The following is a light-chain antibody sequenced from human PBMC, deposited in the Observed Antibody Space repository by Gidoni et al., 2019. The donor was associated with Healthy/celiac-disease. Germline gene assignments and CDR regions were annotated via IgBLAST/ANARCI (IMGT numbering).Light chain of an antibody. CDR1: QSVISY. CDR2: DAS. J-gene: IGKJ4*01. V-gene: IGKV3-11*01. Sequence: EIVLTQSPATLSLSPGERATLSCRASQSVISYLAWYQQKPGQAPRLLIYDASNRATRIPARFSGSGSGTDFTLTISSLEPEDFAVYYCQQRSNWPPLTFGGGTKVEIK. CDR3: QQRSNWPPLT.